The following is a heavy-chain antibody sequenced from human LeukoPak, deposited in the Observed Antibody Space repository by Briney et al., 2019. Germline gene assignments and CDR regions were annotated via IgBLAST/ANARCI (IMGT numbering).Heavy chain of an antibody. CDR1: GFTFSDYY. Sequence: GGSLRLSCAASGFTFSDYYMSWIRQAPGKRLEWVSYISSSGSTIYYADSVKGRFTISRDNAKNSLYLQMNSLRAEDTAVYYCASDSPYSSSWAYWGQGTLVTVSS. CDR3: ASDSPYSSSWAY. J-gene: IGHJ4*02. D-gene: IGHD6-13*01. CDR2: ISSSGSTI. V-gene: IGHV3-11*04.